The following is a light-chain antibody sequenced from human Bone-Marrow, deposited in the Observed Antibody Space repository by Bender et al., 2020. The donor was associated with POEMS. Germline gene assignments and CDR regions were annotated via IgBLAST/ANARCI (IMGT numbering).Light chain of an antibody. J-gene: IGLJ3*02. Sequence: QSVLTQPPSASGTPGQRVTISCSGGSSNIGAHAVNWYQHLPGPAPILLIYSSHRRPSEVPDRFSGSRSGTSASLAISGRQSEDEADYYCAVWDDSLNGCVFGGETKLTVL. CDR2: SSH. CDR1: SSNIGAHA. CDR3: AVWDDSLNGCV. V-gene: IGLV1-44*01.